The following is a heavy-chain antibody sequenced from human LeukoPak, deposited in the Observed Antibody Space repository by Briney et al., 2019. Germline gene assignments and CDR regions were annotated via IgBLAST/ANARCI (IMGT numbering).Heavy chain of an antibody. D-gene: IGHD1-26*01. CDR2: ISSSSSYI. CDR3: AGLVGATTFDAFDI. Sequence: GGSLRLSCAASGFTFSSYSMNWVRQAPGKGLEWVSSISSSSSYIYYADSVKGRFTISRDNAKNSLYLQMNSLRAEDTAVYYCAGLVGATTFDAFDIWGQGTMVTVSS. J-gene: IGHJ3*02. V-gene: IGHV3-21*04. CDR1: GFTFSSYS.